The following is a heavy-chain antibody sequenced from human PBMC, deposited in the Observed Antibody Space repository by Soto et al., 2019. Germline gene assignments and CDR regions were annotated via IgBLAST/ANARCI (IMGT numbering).Heavy chain of an antibody. D-gene: IGHD3-3*01. CDR2: ISGSGGST. Sequence: GESLKISCAASGFTFSSYAMSWVRQAPGKGLEWVSAISGSGGSTYYADSVKGRFTISRDNSKNTLYLQMNSLRAEDTAVYYCAKSAGPYYDFWSGYFPENYYFDYWGQGTLVTVSS. V-gene: IGHV3-23*01. CDR3: AKSAGPYYDFWSGYFPENYYFDY. CDR1: GFTFSSYA. J-gene: IGHJ4*02.